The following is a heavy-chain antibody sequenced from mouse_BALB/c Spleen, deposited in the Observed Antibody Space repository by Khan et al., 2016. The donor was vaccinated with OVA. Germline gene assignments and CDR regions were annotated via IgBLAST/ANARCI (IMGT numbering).Heavy chain of an antibody. CDR1: GFTFSYYR. J-gene: IGHJ2*01. CDR2: IPVTSDNSGA. V-gene: IGHV13-2*02. D-gene: IGHD1-1*01. Sequence: VQLVETGGGLVRPGNSLKLSCVTSGFTFSYYRLHWLRQFPGKRLEWIAVIPVTSDNSGANYAASIKGRFTISGDDSESMDNWQMTRLREEDTATDYCCRGGYCYGTPFYYWGQGTTLTVSS. CDR3: CRGGYCYGTPFYY.